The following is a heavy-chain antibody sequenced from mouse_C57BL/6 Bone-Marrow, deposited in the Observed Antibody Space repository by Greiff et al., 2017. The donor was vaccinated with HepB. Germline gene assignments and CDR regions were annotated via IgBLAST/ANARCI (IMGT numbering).Heavy chain of an antibody. CDR2: INYDGSST. CDR1: GFTFSDYY. D-gene: IGHD1-1*01. J-gene: IGHJ2*01. Sequence: EVHLVESEGGLVQPGRSMKLSCTASGFTFSDYYMAWVRQVPEKGLEWVANINYDGSSTYYLDSLKSRFIISRDNAKNILYLQMSSLKSEDTATYYCARGSPLYYYGLFDYWVQGTTLTVSS. CDR3: ARGSPLYYYGLFDY. V-gene: IGHV5-16*01.